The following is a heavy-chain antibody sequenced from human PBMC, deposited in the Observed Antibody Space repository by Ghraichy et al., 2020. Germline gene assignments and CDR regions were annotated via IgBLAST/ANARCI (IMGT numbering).Heavy chain of an antibody. CDR1: GFTFSSYA. J-gene: IGHJ4*02. V-gene: IGHV3-23*01. Sequence: GGSLRLSCAASGFTFSSYAMSWVRQAPGKGLEWVSAISGSGGSTYYADSVKGRFTISRDNSKNTLYLQMNSLRAEDTAVYYCAKDRIGGRVVVTAMPDYWGQGTLVTVSS. CDR2: ISGSGGST. D-gene: IGHD2-21*02. CDR3: AKDRIGGRVVVTAMPDY.